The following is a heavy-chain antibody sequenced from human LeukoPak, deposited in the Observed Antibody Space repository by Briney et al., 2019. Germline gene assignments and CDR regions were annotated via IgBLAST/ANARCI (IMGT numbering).Heavy chain of an antibody. CDR2: ISGSGGST. Sequence: QPGGSLRLSCAGSGFTFSSYGMSWVRQAPGKGLEWVSAISGSGGSTYYADSVKGRFTISRDNAKNTQYLQMNSLRAEDTAVYYCVRERSGWLFDYWGQGTLVTVSS. CDR1: GFTFSSYG. J-gene: IGHJ4*02. V-gene: IGHV3-23*01. D-gene: IGHD6-19*01. CDR3: VRERSGWLFDY.